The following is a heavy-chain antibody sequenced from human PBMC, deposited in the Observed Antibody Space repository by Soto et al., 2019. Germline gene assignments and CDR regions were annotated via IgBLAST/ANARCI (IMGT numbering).Heavy chain of an antibody. CDR3: ARAALGYDFWSGYSPVVDYMDV. V-gene: IGHV3-13*01. CDR2: IGTAGDT. CDR1: GFTFSSYD. J-gene: IGHJ6*03. D-gene: IGHD3-3*01. Sequence: GGSLRLSCAASGFTFSSYDMHWVRQATGKGLEWVSAIGTAGDTYYPGSVKGRFTISRENAKNSLYLQMNSLRAGDTAVYYCARAALGYDFWSGYSPVVDYMDVWGKGTTVTVSS.